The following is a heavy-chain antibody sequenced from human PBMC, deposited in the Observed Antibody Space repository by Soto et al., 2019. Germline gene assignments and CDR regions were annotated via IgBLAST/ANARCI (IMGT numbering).Heavy chain of an antibody. Sequence: QVQLQESGPGLVKPSQTLSLTCTVSGGSISSGGYYWSWIRQHPGKGLEWIGYIYYSGITYYNPSLKSRVTISVDTSXXQXXLXLXXVTXXXXXXXXXXXSIDXXGQGTLVTVSS. CDR1: GGSISSGGYY. J-gene: IGHJ5*02. V-gene: IGHV4-31*03. CDR2: IYYSGIT. CDR3: XXXSIDX.